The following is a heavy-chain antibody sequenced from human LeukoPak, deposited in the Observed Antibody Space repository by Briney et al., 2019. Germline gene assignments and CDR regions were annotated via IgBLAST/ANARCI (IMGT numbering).Heavy chain of an antibody. J-gene: IGHJ4*02. CDR1: GFTFSSYG. V-gene: IGHV3-30*02. CDR2: IRYDGSNK. D-gene: IGHD5-18*01. CDR3: AKERDTAMVTIDF. Sequence: TGGSLRLSCAASGFTFSSYGMHWVRQAPGKGLERVAFIRYDGSNKYYADSVKGRFTISRDNSKNTLYLQMNSLRAEDTAVYYCAKERDTAMVTIDFWGQGTLVTVSS.